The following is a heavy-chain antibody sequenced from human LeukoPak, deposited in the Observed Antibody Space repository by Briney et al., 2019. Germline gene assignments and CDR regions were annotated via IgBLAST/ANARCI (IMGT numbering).Heavy chain of an antibody. CDR3: ARVYRAAAGMVPNYYYYMDV. V-gene: IGHV5-51*01. Sequence: GESLKISCKGSGYSFTSYWIGWVRQMPGKGLEWMGIIYPGDSDTRYSPSFQGQVTISADKSISTAYLQWSSLKASDTAMYYCARVYRAAAGMVPNYYYYMDVWGKGTTVTVSS. CDR1: GYSFTSYW. D-gene: IGHD6-13*01. J-gene: IGHJ6*03. CDR2: IYPGDSDT.